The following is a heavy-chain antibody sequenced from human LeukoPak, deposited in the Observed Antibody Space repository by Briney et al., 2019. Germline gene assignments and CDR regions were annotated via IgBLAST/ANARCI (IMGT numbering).Heavy chain of an antibody. V-gene: IGHV4-31*03. D-gene: IGHD5-24*01. CDR1: GDSMTIGGYY. J-gene: IGHJ4*02. Sequence: SETLSLTCTVSGDSMTIGGYYWTWIRQPAGKGLEWIGYISFSGTTYYNPSLKSRVTISGDTSNNQFSLRLSSVTAADTAVYYCGRDRDGYNYVDYWGQGTLVTVSS. CDR2: ISFSGTT. CDR3: GRDRDGYNYVDY.